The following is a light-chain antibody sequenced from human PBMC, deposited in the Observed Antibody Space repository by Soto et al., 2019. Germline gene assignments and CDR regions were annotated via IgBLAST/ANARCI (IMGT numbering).Light chain of an antibody. J-gene: IGKJ1*01. V-gene: IGKV3-20*01. CDR2: AAS. Sequence: EIVLTQFPGTLSLSPGERATLSCRASQSVGRNYVAWYQQKPGQAPRVIIYAASNRASGIPDRFSGSGSGSDFTLTISRLEPEDFAVYYCQQYGTSPWASGQGTKVEIK. CDR1: QSVGRNY. CDR3: QQYGTSPWA.